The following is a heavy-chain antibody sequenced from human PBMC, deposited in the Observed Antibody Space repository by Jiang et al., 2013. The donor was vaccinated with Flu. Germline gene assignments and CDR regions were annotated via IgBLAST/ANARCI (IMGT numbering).Heavy chain of an antibody. CDR1: RHLQQLC. CDR2: IIPIFGTA. J-gene: IGHJ6*03. V-gene: IGHV1-69*01. D-gene: IGHD4-17*01. Sequence: EVKKPGVLGEGLLQGFWRHLQQLCYQLGATGPGQGLEWMGGIIPIFGTANYAQKFQGRVTITADESTSTAYMELSSLRSEDTAVYYCASDYGEPYSYYYYMDVWGKGTTVTVSS. CDR3: ASDYGEPYSYYYYMDV.